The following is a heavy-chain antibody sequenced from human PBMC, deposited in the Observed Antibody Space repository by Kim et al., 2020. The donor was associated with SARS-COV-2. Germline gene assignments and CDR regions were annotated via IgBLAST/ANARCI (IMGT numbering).Heavy chain of an antibody. V-gene: IGHV3-23*01. CDR1: GFTFSTYA. CDR2: ISGSGGST. J-gene: IGHJ4*02. D-gene: IGHD3-9*01. Sequence: GGSLRLSCAASGFTFSTYAMSWVRQAPGKGLEWVSAISGSGGSTYYAGSVKGRFTISRDNSKNTLYLQMNSLRAEDTAVYYCAKALDYDILTAPDFWGQGTLVTVPS. CDR3: AKALDYDILTAPDF.